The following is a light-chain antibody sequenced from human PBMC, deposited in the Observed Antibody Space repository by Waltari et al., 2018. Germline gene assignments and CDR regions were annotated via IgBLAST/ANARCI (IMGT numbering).Light chain of an antibody. Sequence: QSALTQPRSVSGSPGQSLTLSCTGTNSDVGAYNYVSWYQQRPGKAPKLVLCDVDKRPSGVPDRFSGSKAGNTASLTISGLQADDEADYYCCSYAGRYTSVFGGGTKVTVL. J-gene: IGLJ2*01. CDR3: CSYAGRYTSV. V-gene: IGLV2-11*01. CDR2: DVD. CDR1: NSDVGAYNY.